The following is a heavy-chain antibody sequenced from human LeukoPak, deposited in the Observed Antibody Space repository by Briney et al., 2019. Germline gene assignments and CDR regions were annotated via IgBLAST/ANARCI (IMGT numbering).Heavy chain of an antibody. Sequence: PSETLSLTCTVSGGSISSYYWSWIRQPPEKGLEWIGYIYYSGSTDYNPSLKSRVTISVDTSKNQFSLKLSSVTAADTAVYYCAKSAFRFDPWGQGTLVTVSS. V-gene: IGHV4-59*01. CDR1: GGSISSYY. D-gene: IGHD2-15*01. CDR3: AKSAFRFDP. CDR2: IYYSGST. J-gene: IGHJ5*02.